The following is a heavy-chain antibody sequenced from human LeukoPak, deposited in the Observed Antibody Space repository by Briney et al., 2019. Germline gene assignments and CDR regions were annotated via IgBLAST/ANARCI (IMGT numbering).Heavy chain of an antibody. CDR3: ARDKGQGYCSSTSCPSMDV. Sequence: GGSLRLSCAASGFTFSSYAVHWVRQAPGKGLEWVAVISYDGSRKYFADSVKGRFTISRDNSKNTLYLQMNSLRAEDTAAYYCARDKGQGYCSSTSCPSMDVWGQGTTVTVSS. J-gene: IGHJ6*02. CDR1: GFTFSSYA. D-gene: IGHD2-2*01. V-gene: IGHV3-30-3*01. CDR2: ISYDGSRK.